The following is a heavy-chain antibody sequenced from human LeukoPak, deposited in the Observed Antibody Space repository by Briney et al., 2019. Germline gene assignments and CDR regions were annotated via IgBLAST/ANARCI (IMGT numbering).Heavy chain of an antibody. V-gene: IGHV3-23*01. D-gene: IGHD5-12*01. Sequence: GGSLRLSCAASGFTFSTYAMSWVRQAPGKGLEWVSAISNTGLSTYYADSVKGRFTISRDNSKNTLYVQMNSLRVEDTAVYYCAKGIGYGGMDVWGQGTTLIVSS. J-gene: IGHJ6*02. CDR2: ISNTGLST. CDR1: GFTFSTYA. CDR3: AKGIGYGGMDV.